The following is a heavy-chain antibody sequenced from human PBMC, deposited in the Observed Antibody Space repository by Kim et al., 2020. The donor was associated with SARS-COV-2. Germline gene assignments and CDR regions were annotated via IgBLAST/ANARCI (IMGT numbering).Heavy chain of an antibody. CDR2: INTDGSSI. D-gene: IGHD3-16*01. Sequence: GGSLRLSCAASGFTFSRSWLYWVPPAPGQGLVWISRINTDGSSITYADSVKGRFTISRDNAKNTLQLQRNTLTAEDTAVYYCAKVGVDGYFVLRGRGTLVTVSS. J-gene: IGHJ2*01. CDR1: GFTFSRSW. V-gene: IGHV3-74*03. CDR3: AKVGVDGYFVL.